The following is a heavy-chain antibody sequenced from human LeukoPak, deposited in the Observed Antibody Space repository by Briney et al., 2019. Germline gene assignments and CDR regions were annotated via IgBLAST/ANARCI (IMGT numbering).Heavy chain of an antibody. Sequence: SETLSLTCTVSGGSISSYYWSWIRQPPGKGLEWIGYIYYSGSTNYNPSLKSRVTISVDTSKNQFSLKLSSVTAAGTAVYYCARGDYCSSTSCYTEPFDPWGQGTLVTVSS. V-gene: IGHV4-59*08. CDR2: IYYSGST. CDR3: ARGDYCSSTSCYTEPFDP. D-gene: IGHD2-2*02. CDR1: GGSISSYY. J-gene: IGHJ5*02.